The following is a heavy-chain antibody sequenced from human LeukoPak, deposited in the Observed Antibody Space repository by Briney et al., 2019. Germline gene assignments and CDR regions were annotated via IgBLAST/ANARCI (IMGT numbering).Heavy chain of an antibody. Sequence: PGGSLRLSCAASGFTFSNAWMSWVRQAPGKGLEWVSYISSSGSTIYYADSVKGRFTISRDKSKNTLYLQMNSLRAEDTAVYYCAKDRVLRYFDWLFDLDYWGQGTLVTVSS. CDR2: ISSSGSTI. D-gene: IGHD3-9*01. CDR1: GFTFSNAW. J-gene: IGHJ4*02. CDR3: AKDRVLRYFDWLFDLDY. V-gene: IGHV3-11*04.